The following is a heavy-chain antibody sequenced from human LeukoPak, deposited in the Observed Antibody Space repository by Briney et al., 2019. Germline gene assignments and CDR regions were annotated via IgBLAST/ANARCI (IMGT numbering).Heavy chain of an antibody. D-gene: IGHD4-17*01. CDR2: LKSDGSTA. Sequence: LGGTLRLSCAASGFTFSSFNMHWVRQAPGKGLVWVSRLKSDGSTAMYADSVQGRFTISRDNARNTVHLLMSSLTVKDTGVYYCARGIYGDPVAFDSWGQGALVTVSS. V-gene: IGHV3-74*03. J-gene: IGHJ4*02. CDR1: GFTFSSFN. CDR3: ARGIYGDPVAFDS.